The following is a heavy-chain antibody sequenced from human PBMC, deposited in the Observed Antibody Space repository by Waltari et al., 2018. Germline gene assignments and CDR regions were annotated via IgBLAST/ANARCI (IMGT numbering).Heavy chain of an antibody. J-gene: IGHJ2*01. V-gene: IGHV4-34*01. Sequence: QVQLQQWGAGLLKPSETLSLTCAVYGGSFSGYYWSWIRQPPGKGLEWIGEINHIGSTNYNPSLKSRVTISVDTSKNQFSLKLSSVTAADTAVYYCARVHKGKTATTYWYFDLWGRGTLVTVSS. CDR1: GGSFSGYY. CDR2: INHIGST. CDR3: ARVHKGKTATTYWYFDL. D-gene: IGHD6-13*01.